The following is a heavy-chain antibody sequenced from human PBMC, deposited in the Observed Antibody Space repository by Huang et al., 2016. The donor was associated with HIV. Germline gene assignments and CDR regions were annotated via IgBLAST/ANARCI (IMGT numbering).Heavy chain of an antibody. CDR2: IIPSFDTV. J-gene: IGHJ3*01. Sequence: QVQLVQSGAEVKKPGSSVKVSCKASGGPFGSYDISWVRQAPGQGLEWMGGIIPSFDTVNYFPEPVTVSWNSCALTSGVHTFPAVLQSSGLYSLSSVYYCARDLTGTRAAAAGIRGDAFDVWGQGTLVTVSS. CDR3: YYCARDLTGTRAAAAGIRGDAFDV. CDR1: GGPFGSYD. V-gene: IGHV1-69*13. D-gene: IGHD1-7*01.